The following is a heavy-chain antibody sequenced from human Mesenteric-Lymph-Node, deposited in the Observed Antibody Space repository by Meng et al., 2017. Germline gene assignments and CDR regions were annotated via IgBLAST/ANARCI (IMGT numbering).Heavy chain of an antibody. CDR3: ARGQRSYSGSYPEWFDP. V-gene: IGHV4-30-4*01. Sequence: GQLQESGPGLVKPSQTLALTCTVSGGSISSGDYYWSWIRQPPGKGLEWIGCIYYSGSTYYNPSLKGRVTISVDTSKNQFSLNLSSVTAADTAVYYCARGQRSYSGSYPEWFDPWGQGTLVTVSS. CDR2: IYYSGST. D-gene: IGHD1-26*01. J-gene: IGHJ5*02. CDR1: GGSISSGDYY.